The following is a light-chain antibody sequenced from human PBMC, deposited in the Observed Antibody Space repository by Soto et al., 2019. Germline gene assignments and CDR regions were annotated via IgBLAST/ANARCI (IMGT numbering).Light chain of an antibody. CDR1: SSNIGSNT. V-gene: IGLV1-44*01. CDR3: AAWDDSLNGYV. CDR2: NNY. Sequence: QSVLTRPPSASGTPGQSVTSSCSGSSSNIGSNTVNWYHQLPGTAPKLLIYNNYQRSSGVPDRFSGSKSGTSASLAISGLQSEDEADYYCAAWDDSLNGYVFGTGTKVTVL. J-gene: IGLJ1*01.